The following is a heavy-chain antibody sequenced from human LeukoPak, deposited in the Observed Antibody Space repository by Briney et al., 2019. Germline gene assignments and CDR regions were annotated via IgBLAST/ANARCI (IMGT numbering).Heavy chain of an antibody. J-gene: IGHJ3*02. Sequence: GGSLRLSCAASGFTFSSYGMHWVRQAPGKGLEWVAFIRYDGSNKYYADSVKGRFTISRDNSKNTLYLQMNSLRAEDTAVYYRAREDQDYGGAFDIWGQGTMVTVSS. CDR1: GFTFSSYG. CDR2: IRYDGSNK. V-gene: IGHV3-30*02. CDR3: AREDQDYGGAFDI. D-gene: IGHD4-17*01.